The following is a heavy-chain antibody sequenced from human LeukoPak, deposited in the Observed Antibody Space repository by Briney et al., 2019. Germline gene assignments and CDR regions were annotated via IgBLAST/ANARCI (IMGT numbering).Heavy chain of an antibody. V-gene: IGHV4-39*07. J-gene: IGHJ3*02. CDR1: GGSISSYY. Sequence: PSETLSLTCTVSGGSISSYYWSWIRQPPGKGLEWIGSIYYSGSTYYNPSLKSRVTISVDTSKNQFSLKLSSVTAADTAVYYCARAESSGWYRKGAFDIWGQGTMVTVSS. CDR2: IYYSGST. CDR3: ARAESSGWYRKGAFDI. D-gene: IGHD6-19*01.